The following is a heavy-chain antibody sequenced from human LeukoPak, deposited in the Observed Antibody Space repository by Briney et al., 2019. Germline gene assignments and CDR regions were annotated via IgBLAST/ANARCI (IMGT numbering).Heavy chain of an antibody. Sequence: SETLSLTCAVYGGSFSGYYWSWIRQPPGKGLEWIGEINHSGSTNYNPSLKSRVTISVDTSKNQFSLKLSSVTAADTAVYYCARLVAAPYNWFDPWGQGTLVTVSS. CDR2: INHSGST. V-gene: IGHV4-34*01. CDR3: ARLVAAPYNWFDP. J-gene: IGHJ5*02. D-gene: IGHD5-12*01. CDR1: GGSFSGYY.